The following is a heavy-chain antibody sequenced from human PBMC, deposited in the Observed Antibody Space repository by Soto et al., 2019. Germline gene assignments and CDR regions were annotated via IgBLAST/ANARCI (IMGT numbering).Heavy chain of an antibody. Sequence: GESLKISCKGSGYIFHNYWIGWVRQMPGKGLEWMGIIYPGDSDIRYNPSFQGQVTISADKSISTTYLQWSSLRSEDTAVYYCARGIATGQLDPWGQGTLVTVSS. CDR2: IYPGDSDI. CDR3: ARGIATGQLDP. V-gene: IGHV5-51*01. J-gene: IGHJ5*02. CDR1: GYIFHNYW. D-gene: IGHD6-13*01.